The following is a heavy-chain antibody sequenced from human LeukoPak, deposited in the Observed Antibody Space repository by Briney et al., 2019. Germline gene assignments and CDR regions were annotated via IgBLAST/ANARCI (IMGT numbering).Heavy chain of an antibody. V-gene: IGHV3-23*01. CDR3: AKGRGTAVTSAANY. CDR1: GFTFSSYA. CDR2: ISGSGDNT. J-gene: IGHJ4*02. D-gene: IGHD4-17*01. Sequence: GGSLRLSCAASGFTFSSYAMSWVRQAPGKGLEWVSSISGSGDNTYYADSVKDRFSVSRDNSKTTVSLQMNSLRAEDTAVYYCAKGRGTAVTSAANYWGQGTLVTVSS.